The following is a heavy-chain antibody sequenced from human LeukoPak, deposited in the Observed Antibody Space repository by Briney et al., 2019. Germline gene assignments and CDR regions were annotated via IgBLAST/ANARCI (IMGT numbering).Heavy chain of an antibody. CDR2: INHSGST. CDR3: ARLSIAALSSPDY. D-gene: IGHD6-6*01. V-gene: IGHV4-34*01. CDR1: GGSFSGCY. J-gene: IGHJ4*02. Sequence: PSETLSLTCAVYGGSFSGCYWSWIRQPPGKGLEWIGEINHSGSTNYNPSLKSRVTMSVDTSKNQFSLKLRSVTAADTAVYSCARLSIAALSSPDYWGQGTLVTVSS.